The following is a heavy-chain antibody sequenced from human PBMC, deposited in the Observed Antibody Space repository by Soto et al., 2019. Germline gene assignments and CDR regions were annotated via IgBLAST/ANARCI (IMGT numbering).Heavy chain of an antibody. CDR1: GGSINGYY. CDR3: AREACSGGNCFYFGPDY. CDR2: IHYGGNT. Sequence: SETLSLTCTVSGGSINGYYWSWIRQPPGKELEWIAWIHYGGNTDYNPSLKNRITLSVDTSKNQFSLKLTSVTAADTAVYYCAREACSGGNCFYFGPDYWGQGTLVTVSS. D-gene: IGHD2-15*01. J-gene: IGHJ4*02. V-gene: IGHV4-59*12.